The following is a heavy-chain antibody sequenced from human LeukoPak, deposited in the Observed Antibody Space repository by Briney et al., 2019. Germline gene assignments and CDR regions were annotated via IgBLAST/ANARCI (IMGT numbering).Heavy chain of an antibody. Sequence: GESLKISCMGSGYRFTSYWIGWVRQMPGKGLEWMGIIYPGDSDTRYSPSFQGQVTISADTSISTAYLQWSSLKASDTAMYYCARRDRWLHDYWGQGTLVTVSS. D-gene: IGHD5-24*01. CDR1: GYRFTSYW. CDR3: ARRDRWLHDY. J-gene: IGHJ4*02. CDR2: IYPGDSDT. V-gene: IGHV5-51*01.